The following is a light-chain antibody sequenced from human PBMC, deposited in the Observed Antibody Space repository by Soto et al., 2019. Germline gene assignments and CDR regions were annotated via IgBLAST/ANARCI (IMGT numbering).Light chain of an antibody. J-gene: IGKJ5*01. CDR2: GAS. CDR3: QQYGSSPLFT. CDR1: QRVSSSY. V-gene: IGKV3-20*01. Sequence: EIVLTQSPGTLSLSPGERATLSCRASQRVSSSYLAWYQQKPGLAPRLLIYGASSRATGVPDRFSGSGSGTDFTLTISRLEPEDFAVYYCQQYGSSPLFTFGQGTRLEIK.